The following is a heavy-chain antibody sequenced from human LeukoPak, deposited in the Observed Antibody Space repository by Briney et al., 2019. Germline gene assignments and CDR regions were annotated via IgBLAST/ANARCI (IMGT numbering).Heavy chain of an antibody. D-gene: IGHD3-22*01. CDR2: INHSGST. Sequence: SETLSLTCAVYGGSFSGYYWSWIRQPPGKGLEWIGEINHSGSTNYNPSLKSRVTISVDTSKNQFSLKLSSVTAADTAVYHCARDRGITMSWFDPWGQGTLVTVSS. CDR1: GGSFSGYY. V-gene: IGHV4-34*01. CDR3: ARDRGITMSWFDP. J-gene: IGHJ5*02.